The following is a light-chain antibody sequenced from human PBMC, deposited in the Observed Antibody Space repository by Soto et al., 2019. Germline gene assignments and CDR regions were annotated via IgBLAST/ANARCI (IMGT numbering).Light chain of an antibody. J-gene: IGKJ2*01. CDR2: GAS. Sequence: EIVMTQSPATLSVSPGERATLSCRASQSVSSNLAWYQQKPGQAPRLLIYGASTRATGIPARFSGSGSGTDFTLTISSLQSEDLAVYYCQQYNNWLGTFGQGTKLEIK. CDR3: QQYNNWLGT. V-gene: IGKV3-15*01. CDR1: QSVSSN.